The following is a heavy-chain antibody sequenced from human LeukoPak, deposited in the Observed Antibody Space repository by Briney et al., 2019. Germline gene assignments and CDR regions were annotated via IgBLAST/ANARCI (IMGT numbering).Heavy chain of an antibody. J-gene: IGHJ4*02. Sequence: ASVKVSCKASGYTFTSYGISWVRQAPGQGLEWMGRINPNSGGTNYAQKFQGRVTMTRDTSISTAYMELSRLRSDDTAVYYCARVAGTAMPIDYWDQGTLATVSS. CDR3: ARVAGTAMPIDY. D-gene: IGHD5-18*01. CDR2: INPNSGGT. CDR1: GYTFTSYG. V-gene: IGHV1-2*06.